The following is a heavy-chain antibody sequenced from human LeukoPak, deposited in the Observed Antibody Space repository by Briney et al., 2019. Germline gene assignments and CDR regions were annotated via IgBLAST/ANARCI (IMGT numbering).Heavy chain of an antibody. D-gene: IGHD2/OR15-2a*01. CDR1: GGSISSHY. J-gene: IGHJ5*02. CDR2: IYYSGST. V-gene: IGHV4-59*11. Sequence: SETLSLTCTVSGGSISSHYWSWIRQPPGKGLEWIGYIYYSGSTNYNPSLKSRVTISVDTSKNQFSLKLSSVTAADAAVYYCARDRGGNMGFDPWGQGTLVTVSS. CDR3: ARDRGGNMGFDP.